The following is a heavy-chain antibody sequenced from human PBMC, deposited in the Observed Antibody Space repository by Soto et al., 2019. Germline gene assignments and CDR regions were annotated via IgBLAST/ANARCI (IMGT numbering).Heavy chain of an antibody. CDR1: GFTFDDYA. CDR2: ISWNSGSI. Sequence: GGSLRLSCAASGFTFDDYAMHWGRQAPGKGLEWVSGISWNSGSIGYADSVKGRFTISRDNAKNSLYLQMNSLRAEDTALYYCAKERTSSSWYSDVAFDIWGQGTMVTVSS. J-gene: IGHJ3*02. CDR3: AKERTSSSWYSDVAFDI. V-gene: IGHV3-9*01. D-gene: IGHD6-13*01.